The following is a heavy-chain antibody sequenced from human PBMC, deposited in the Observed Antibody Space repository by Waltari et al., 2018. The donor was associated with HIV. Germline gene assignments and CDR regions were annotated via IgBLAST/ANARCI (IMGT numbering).Heavy chain of an antibody. CDR3: AAEKYCSSTSCSISHWFDP. CDR1: GYSFNSYW. Sequence: EVQLVQSGAEVKKPGESLRISCKGSGYSFNSYWISWVRQMPGKGLEWMGRIDPSDSYTNYSPSFQGHVTISADKSISTAYLQWSSLKASDTAMYYCAAEKYCSSTSCSISHWFDPCGQGILVTVSS. CDR2: IDPSDSYT. J-gene: IGHJ5*02. V-gene: IGHV5-10-1*01. D-gene: IGHD2-2*01.